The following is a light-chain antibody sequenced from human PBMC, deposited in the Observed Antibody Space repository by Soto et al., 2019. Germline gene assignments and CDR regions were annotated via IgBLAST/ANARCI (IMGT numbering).Light chain of an antibody. CDR2: GAS. J-gene: IGKJ1*01. CDR3: QHSYNTPRT. Sequence: DIQMTQSPSSLSASVGDRVTITCRAGQDIATSLNWYQHRPGKAPKLLIYGASALQSGVPSRFSGSGSGTDFTLTISSLQGEDFATYHCQHSYNTPRTFGQGTRVDIK. CDR1: QDIATS. V-gene: IGKV1-39*01.